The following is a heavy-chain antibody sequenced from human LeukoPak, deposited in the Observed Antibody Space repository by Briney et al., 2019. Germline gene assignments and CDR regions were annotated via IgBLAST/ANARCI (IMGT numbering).Heavy chain of an antibody. D-gene: IGHD3-22*01. J-gene: IGHJ4*02. CDR1: GFTFSDFY. CDR3: ARSDYYDSSGLPTG. V-gene: IGHV4-34*08. CDR2: IHHSGST. Sequence: GSLRLSCAASGFTFSDFYMSWIRQAPGKGLEWIGYIHHSGSTYYNPSLKSRVSISVDGSKNQFSLELSSVTAADTAVYYCARSDYYDSSGLPTGWGQGTLVTVSS.